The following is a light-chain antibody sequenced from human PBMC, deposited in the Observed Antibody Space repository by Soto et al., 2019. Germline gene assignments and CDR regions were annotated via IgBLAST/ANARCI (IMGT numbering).Light chain of an antibody. CDR2: EVS. CDR1: SSDVGGYNY. Sequence: QSALTQPPSASGSPGQSVTISCTGTSSDVGGYNYVSWYQQHPGKAPKLMIYEVSKRPSGVPDRFSGSKSGNTASLTVSGLQAEDEADYYCSSYAGSNSVVFGGGTKL. CDR3: SSYAGSNSVV. J-gene: IGLJ2*01. V-gene: IGLV2-8*01.